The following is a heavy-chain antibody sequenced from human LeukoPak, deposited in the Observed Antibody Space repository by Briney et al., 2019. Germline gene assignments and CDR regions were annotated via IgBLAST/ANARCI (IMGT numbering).Heavy chain of an antibody. V-gene: IGHV1-3*01. D-gene: IGHD6-19*01. CDR3: ARGPPIAVAGTIDY. CDR1: GYTFTSYA. CDR2: INAGNGNT. Sequence: ASVKASCKASGYTFTSYAMHWVRQAPGQRLEWMGWINAGNGNTKYSQKFQGRVTITRDTSASTAYMELSSLRSEDTAVYYCARGPPIAVAGTIDYWGQGTLVTVSS. J-gene: IGHJ4*02.